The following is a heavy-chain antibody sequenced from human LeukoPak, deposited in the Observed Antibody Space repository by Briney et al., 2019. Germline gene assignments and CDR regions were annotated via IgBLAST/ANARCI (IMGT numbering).Heavy chain of an antibody. V-gene: IGHV4-39*01. CDR3: ARLARSLAARPTGYYYYYMDV. CDR1: GDSISSYY. CDR2: IYYSGST. Sequence: SETLSLTCTVSGDSISSYYWSWIRQPPGKGLEWIGSIYYSGSTYYNPSLKSRVTISVDTSKNQFSLKLSSVTAADTAVYYCARLARSLAARPTGYYYYYMDVWGKGTTVTVSS. D-gene: IGHD6-6*01. J-gene: IGHJ6*03.